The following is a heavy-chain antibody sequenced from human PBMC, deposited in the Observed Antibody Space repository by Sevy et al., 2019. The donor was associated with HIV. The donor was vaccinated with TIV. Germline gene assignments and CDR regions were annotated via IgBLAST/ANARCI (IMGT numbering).Heavy chain of an antibody. J-gene: IGHJ4*02. D-gene: IGHD3-22*01. V-gene: IGHV3-21*01. CDR2: VSSSSTYI. CDR1: GFTFSTYS. CDR3: ARPYRTDPFYYSGSGGYYYPSYFDY. Sequence: GGSLRLSCAASGFTFSTYSMNWVRQAPGKGLEWISSVSSSSTYIYYAESVKGRFTISRDNAKNSLNLQMNSLRVEDTAVYYCARPYRTDPFYYSGSGGYYYPSYFDYWGQGTLVTVSS.